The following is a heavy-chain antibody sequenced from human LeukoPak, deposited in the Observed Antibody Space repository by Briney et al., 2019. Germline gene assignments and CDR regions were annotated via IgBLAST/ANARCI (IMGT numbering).Heavy chain of an antibody. J-gene: IGHJ6*03. V-gene: IGHV4-4*09. CDR3: ARHAKPLVPGYYYMDV. D-gene: IGHD6-6*01. CDR1: GGSISSYY. CDR2: IYTSGST. Sequence: SETLSLTCTVSGGSISSYYWSWIRQPPGKGLEWIGYIYTSGSTNYNPSLKSRVTISVDTSKNQFSMKLSSVTAADTAVYYCARHAKPLVPGYYYMDVWGKGTTVTVSS.